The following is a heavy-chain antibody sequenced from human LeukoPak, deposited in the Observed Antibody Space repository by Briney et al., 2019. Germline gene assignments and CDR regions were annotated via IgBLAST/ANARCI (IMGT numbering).Heavy chain of an antibody. V-gene: IGHV3-7*01. CDR3: ARAYYYDSSGYSHYFDY. J-gene: IGHJ4*02. Sequence: PGGSLRLSCAASGFTFSSYWMSQVRQAPGKGLEWVANIKQDGSEKYYVDSVKGRFTISRDNAKNSLYLQMNSLRAEDTAVYYCARAYYYDSSGYSHYFDYWGQGTLVTVSS. D-gene: IGHD3-22*01. CDR1: GFTFSSYW. CDR2: IKQDGSEK.